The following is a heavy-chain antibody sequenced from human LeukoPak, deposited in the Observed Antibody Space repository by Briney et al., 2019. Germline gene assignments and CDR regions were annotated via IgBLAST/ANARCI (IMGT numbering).Heavy chain of an antibody. CDR2: ISSSGSAI. J-gene: IGHJ4*02. D-gene: IGHD2-8*01. Sequence: GGSLRLSCAASGFTFSTYSLNWVRQAPGKGLEWVSYISSSGSAIYYADSVKGRFTISRDNAKNSLYLQMNSLRAEDTAVYYCARDEDLGYCTNGVCYYFDYWGQGTLVTVSS. CDR1: GFTFSTYS. CDR3: ARDEDLGYCTNGVCYYFDY. V-gene: IGHV3-48*04.